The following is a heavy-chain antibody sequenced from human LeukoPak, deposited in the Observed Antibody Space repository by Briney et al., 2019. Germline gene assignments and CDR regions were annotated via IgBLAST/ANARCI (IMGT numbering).Heavy chain of an antibody. J-gene: IGHJ5*02. D-gene: IGHD6-13*01. CDR1: GFTFSSYS. V-gene: IGHV3-7*01. CDR2: IKQDGSEK. CDR3: AALHSSWYSAVGNWFDP. Sequence: GGSLRLSCAASGFTFSSYSMNWVRQAPGKGLEWVANIKQDGSEKYYVDSVKGRFTISRDNAKNSLYLQMNSLRAEDTAVYYCAALHSSWYSAVGNWFDPWGQGTLVTVSS.